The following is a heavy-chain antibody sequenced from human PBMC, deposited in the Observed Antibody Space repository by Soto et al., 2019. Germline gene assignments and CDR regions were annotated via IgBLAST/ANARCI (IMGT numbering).Heavy chain of an antibody. CDR1: EYTFTNYW. V-gene: IGHV5-51*01. Sequence: GESLKISCKGSEYTFTNYWIGWVRQMPGKGLEWMGIIYPFDSDTRYSPSFQGQVTISADKSINTAFLQWSSLKASDTAMYYCTRLSTSPSSDLSYSYFSQDVWGPGTTVTVSS. CDR2: IYPFDSDT. D-gene: IGHD2-15*01. CDR3: TRLSTSPSSDLSYSYFSQDV. J-gene: IGHJ6*02.